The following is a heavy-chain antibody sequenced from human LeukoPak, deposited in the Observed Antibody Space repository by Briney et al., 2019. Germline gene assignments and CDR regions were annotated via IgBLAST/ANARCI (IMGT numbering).Heavy chain of an antibody. CDR2: ISGSGGST. CDR1: GFTFSSYA. CDR3: AKVRDSYGNWYFDL. J-gene: IGHJ2*01. V-gene: IGHV3-23*01. Sequence: HSGGSLRLSCAASGFTFSSYAMSWVRQAPGKGLEWVSAISGSGGSTYYADSVKGRFTISRDNSKNTLYLQMNSLRAEDTAVYYCAKVRDSYGNWYFDLWGRGTLVTVSS. D-gene: IGHD5-18*01.